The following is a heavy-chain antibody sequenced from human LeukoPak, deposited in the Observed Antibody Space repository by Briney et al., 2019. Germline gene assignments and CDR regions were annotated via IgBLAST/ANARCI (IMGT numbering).Heavy chain of an antibody. CDR3: ARDYGGYSGYDYDPSYFDY. CDR2: IKQDGSEK. CDR1: GFTFSSYW. J-gene: IGHJ4*02. D-gene: IGHD5-12*01. V-gene: IGHV3-7*03. Sequence: GGSLRLSCAASGFTFSSYWMSWVRQAPGKGLEWVANIKQDGSEKYYVDSVKGRFTISRDNTKNSLYLQMNSLRAEDTAVYYCARDYGGYSGYDYDPSYFDYWGQGTLVTVSS.